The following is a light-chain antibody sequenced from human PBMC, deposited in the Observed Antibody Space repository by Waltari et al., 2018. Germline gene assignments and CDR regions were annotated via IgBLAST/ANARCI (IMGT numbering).Light chain of an antibody. V-gene: IGKV3-20*01. CDR2: GAS. Sequence: DIVLTQSPGTLSLSPGERATLSCRASQTVRTTYLAWYQQKPGQVPTLLIYGASSRATGIPDRFSGSGSGTDFSLTISSLEPEDFAVYYCQQYDISPLTFGGGTKVEIK. CDR3: QQYDISPLT. CDR1: QTVRTTY. J-gene: IGKJ4*01.